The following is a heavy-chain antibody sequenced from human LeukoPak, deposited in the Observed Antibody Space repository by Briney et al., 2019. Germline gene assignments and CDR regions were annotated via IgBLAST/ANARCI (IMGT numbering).Heavy chain of an antibody. Sequence: ASVNVPYKASGYTFNGFYMLWVRQAPGQGLEWMGWINPNSGGTNYAQKFQGRVTMTRDTSISTAYMELSRLRSDDTAVYYCARAHLIAAAGYNWFDPWGQGTLVTVSS. J-gene: IGHJ5*02. D-gene: IGHD6-13*01. V-gene: IGHV1-2*02. CDR1: GYTFNGFY. CDR3: ARAHLIAAAGYNWFDP. CDR2: INPNSGGT.